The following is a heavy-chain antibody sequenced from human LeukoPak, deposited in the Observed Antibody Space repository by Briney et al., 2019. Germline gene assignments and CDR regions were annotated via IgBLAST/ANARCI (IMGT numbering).Heavy chain of an antibody. V-gene: IGHV3-23*01. CDR2: INSGGIT. Sequence: GGSLRLSCAASGFTFSSYGMSRVRQAPGKGLEWVSAINSGGITYYTDSVKGRFVISRDNSKNTLYLQMNSLRAEDTAVYYCAKCGSASCYDSFDVWGQGTMVTVSS. CDR1: GFTFSSYG. J-gene: IGHJ3*01. CDR3: AKCGSASCYDSFDV. D-gene: IGHD2-15*01.